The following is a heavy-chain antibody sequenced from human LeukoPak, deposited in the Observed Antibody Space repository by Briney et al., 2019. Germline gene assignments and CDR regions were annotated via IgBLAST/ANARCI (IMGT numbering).Heavy chain of an antibody. Sequence: SETLSLTCTVSGGSISSYYWSWIRQPPGKGLEWIGYIYYSGSTNYNPSLKSRVTISVDTSKNQFSLTLTSVTAADTAVYYCARGRAATGTPYPLDYWGQGTLVTVSS. CDR2: IYYSGST. D-gene: IGHD6-13*01. V-gene: IGHV4-59*01. J-gene: IGHJ4*02. CDR1: GGSISSYY. CDR3: ARGRAATGTPYPLDY.